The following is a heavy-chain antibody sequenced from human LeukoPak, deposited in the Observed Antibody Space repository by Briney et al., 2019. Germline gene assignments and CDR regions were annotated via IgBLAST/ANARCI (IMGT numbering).Heavy chain of an antibody. CDR2: IYHSGST. J-gene: IGHJ6*02. CDR3: ARALYDILTGHTYYYGMDV. D-gene: IGHD3-9*01. V-gene: IGHV4-4*02. Sequence: SETLSLTCAVSGGSISSSNWWSWVRQPPGRGLEWIGEIYHSGSTNYNPSLKSRVTISVDKSKNQFSLKLSSVTAADTAVYYCARALYDILTGHTYYYGMDVWGQGTTVTASS. CDR1: GGSISSSNW.